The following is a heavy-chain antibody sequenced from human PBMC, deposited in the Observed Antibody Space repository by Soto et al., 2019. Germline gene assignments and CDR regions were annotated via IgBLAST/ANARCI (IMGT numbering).Heavy chain of an antibody. V-gene: IGHV1-8*01. Sequence: QVQLVQSGAEVRKPGASVKVSCEASGYTFTSYDIYWVRQATGQGLEWMGWMNPNTGNSGYAQKLQGRVTMTSDTAKSTAHMEVSSLRSEGTAVYYCARRAETNGWNGFGADKYYFDFWGQGTLVTVSS. CDR1: GYTFTSYD. D-gene: IGHD1-1*01. CDR3: ARRAETNGWNGFGADKYYFDF. J-gene: IGHJ4*02. CDR2: MNPNTGNS.